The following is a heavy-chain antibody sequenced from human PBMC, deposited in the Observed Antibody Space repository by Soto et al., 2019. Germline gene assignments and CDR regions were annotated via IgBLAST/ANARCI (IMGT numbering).Heavy chain of an antibody. CDR2: IYHSGST. Sequence: SETLSLTCTVSGGSISSGDYYWSWIRQPPGKGLEWIGDIYHSGSTNYNPSLKSRLTISVDTSKNQFSLRLTSVTAADTAVYYCARKLNSGWYLDSWGRGTLVTVSS. V-gene: IGHV4-61*08. CDR3: ARKLNSGWYLDS. J-gene: IGHJ4*02. D-gene: IGHD6-19*01. CDR1: GGSISSGDYY.